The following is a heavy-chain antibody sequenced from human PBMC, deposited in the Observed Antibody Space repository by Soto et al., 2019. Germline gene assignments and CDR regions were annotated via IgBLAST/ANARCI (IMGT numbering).Heavy chain of an antibody. J-gene: IGHJ4*02. CDR2: ISSSSSTI. CDR1: GFTFSSCS. V-gene: IGHV3-48*02. CDR3: ARVKVVTATDF. Sequence: EVQLVESGGGLVQPGGSLRLSCAASGFTFSSCSMNWVRQAPGKGLEWVSYISSSSSTIYYADSVKGRFTISRDNAKNSLYLQMHSLRDGDTAVYYCARVKVVTATDFWGQGTLDTVSS. D-gene: IGHD2-21*02.